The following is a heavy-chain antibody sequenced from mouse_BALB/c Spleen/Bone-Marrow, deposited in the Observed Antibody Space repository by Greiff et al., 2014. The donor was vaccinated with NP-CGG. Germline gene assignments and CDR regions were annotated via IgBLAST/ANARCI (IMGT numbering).Heavy chain of an antibody. CDR3: ARGYYGSSYYFDY. CDR1: GYTFTDYV. V-gene: IGHV1-77*01. Sequence: VQLQQSGPELVKPGASVKMSCKASGYTFTDYVISWVKQRTGQGLEWIGEIYPGSGSTYYNEKFKGKATLTADKSSNTAYMQLSSQTSEDSAVYFCARGYYGSSYYFDYWGQGTTLTVSS. D-gene: IGHD1-1*01. J-gene: IGHJ2*01. CDR2: IYPGSGST.